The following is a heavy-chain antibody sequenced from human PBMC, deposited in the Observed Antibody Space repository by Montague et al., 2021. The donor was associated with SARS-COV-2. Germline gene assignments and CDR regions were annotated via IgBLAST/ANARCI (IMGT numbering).Heavy chain of an antibody. CDR3: ARESTVVIITGYYYYGVDV. CDR1: GFTFSGYS. CDR2: ISSSSGYI. V-gene: IGHV3-21*01. Sequence: SLRLSCSASGFTFSGYSMNWVRQAPGKGLEWVSSISSSSGYIYYXDSVKGRFTISRDNAKNSLYLQMNSLRAEDTAVYFCARESTVVIITGYYYYGVDVWGQGTTVTVSS. J-gene: IGHJ6*02. D-gene: IGHD3-10*01.